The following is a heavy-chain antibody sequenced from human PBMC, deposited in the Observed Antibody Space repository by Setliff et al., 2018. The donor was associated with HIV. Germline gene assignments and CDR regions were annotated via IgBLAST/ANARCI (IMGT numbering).Heavy chain of an antibody. CDR2: INQSGST. CDR3: AGRAYGPLEH. J-gene: IGHJ4*02. Sequence: SETLSLTCAVYNASFSDYYRGWIRQAPGKGLEWIGEINQSGSTNYNSSLRSRVTMSIDLSKNQFSLKLTSVTAADTAVYYCAGRAYGPLEHWGQGNQVTVSS. CDR1: NASFSDYY. D-gene: IGHD4-17*01. V-gene: IGHV4-34*01.